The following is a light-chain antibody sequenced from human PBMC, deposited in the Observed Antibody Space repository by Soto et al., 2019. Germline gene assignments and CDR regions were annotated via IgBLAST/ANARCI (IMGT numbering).Light chain of an antibody. CDR3: QQRSSWPPEIT. Sequence: EIVLTQSPATLSLSPGDRAALSCRAIQSVRSNLAWYQQGPGQAPRLLIYDASKRATDIPARFSGSGSGTDFTLTISSLAPEDFAVYYCQQRSSWPPEITFGQGTRLEIK. J-gene: IGKJ5*01. CDR2: DAS. CDR1: QSVRSN. V-gene: IGKV3-11*01.